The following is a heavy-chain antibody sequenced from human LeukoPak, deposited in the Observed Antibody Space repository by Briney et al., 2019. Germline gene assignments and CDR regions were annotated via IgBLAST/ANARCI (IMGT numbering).Heavy chain of an antibody. CDR3: ARASGSSSSLGY. CDR2: INHSGST. V-gene: IGHV4-34*01. D-gene: IGHD6-13*01. J-gene: IGHJ4*02. Sequence: SETLSLTCAVYGGSFSGYHWSWIRQPTGKGLEWIGEINHSGSTNYNPSLKSRVTISVDTSKNQFSLKLSSVTAADTAVYYRARASGSSSSLGYWGQGTLVTVSS. CDR1: GGSFSGYH.